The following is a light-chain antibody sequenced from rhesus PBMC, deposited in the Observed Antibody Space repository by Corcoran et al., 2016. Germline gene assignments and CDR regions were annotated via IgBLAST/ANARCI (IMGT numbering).Light chain of an antibody. CDR1: QSISSW. CDR3: LQYSSSPPLT. V-gene: IGKV1-22*01. J-gene: IGKJ4*01. CDR2: KSS. Sequence: DIQMTQSPSSLSASVGDTVTITCRASQSISSWLDWYQQKPGTAPKLLIYKSSSLQRGVPSRFSGSGSGTEFTLTISRRQPEDFATYYCLQYSSSPPLTFGGGTKVEIK.